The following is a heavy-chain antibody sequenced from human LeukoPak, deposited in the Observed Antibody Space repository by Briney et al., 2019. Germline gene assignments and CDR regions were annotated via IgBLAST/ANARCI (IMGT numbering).Heavy chain of an antibody. J-gene: IGHJ3*02. Sequence: SETLSLTCTVSGYSISSGYYWGWIRQPPGKGLEWIGSIYHSGSTYYNPSLKSRVTISVDRSKNQFSLKLSSVTAADTAVYYCARESDSDAFDIWGQGTMVTVSS. CDR1: GYSISSGYY. V-gene: IGHV4-38-2*02. D-gene: IGHD2-21*02. CDR2: IYHSGST. CDR3: ARESDSDAFDI.